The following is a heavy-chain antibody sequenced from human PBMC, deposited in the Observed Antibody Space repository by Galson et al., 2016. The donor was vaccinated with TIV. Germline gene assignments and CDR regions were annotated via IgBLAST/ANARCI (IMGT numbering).Heavy chain of an antibody. CDR2: IIPLFRTA. CDR1: GGTFSSYV. J-gene: IGHJ6*02. CDR3: AKDRNTAMDTYHFYYGMDV. V-gene: IGHV1-69*13. Sequence: SVKVSCKASGGTFSSYVINWVRQAPGQGLEWMGGIIPLFRTANYAQKFQGRVTITADESTSTAHMELNSLTSEDTAVYYCAKDRNTAMDTYHFYYGMDVWGQGTTVTVSS. D-gene: IGHD5-18*01.